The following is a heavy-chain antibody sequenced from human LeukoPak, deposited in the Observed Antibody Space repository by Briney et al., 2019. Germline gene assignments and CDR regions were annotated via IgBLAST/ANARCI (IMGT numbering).Heavy chain of an antibody. D-gene: IGHD6-19*01. CDR3: ARVRYSSGWYHPTHFDY. CDR1: GFTFSSYW. V-gene: IGHV3-74*01. Sequence: PGGSLRLSCAASGFTFSSYWMHWVRQAPGKGLVWVSRINSDGSSTSYADSVKGRFTISRDNAKNSLYLQMNSLRAEDTAVYYCARVRYSSGWYHPTHFDYWGQGTLVTVSS. J-gene: IGHJ4*02. CDR2: INSDGSST.